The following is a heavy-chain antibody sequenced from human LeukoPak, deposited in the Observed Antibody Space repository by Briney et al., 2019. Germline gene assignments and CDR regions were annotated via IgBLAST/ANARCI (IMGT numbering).Heavy chain of an antibody. D-gene: IGHD4-17*01. J-gene: IGHJ4*02. V-gene: IGHV3-23*01. CDR3: AEAVGTVTSSGYFDY. Sequence: GGSLRLSCAASGSTFSSYAMSWVRQAPGKGLEWVSAISGSGGSTYYADSVKGRFTISRDNSKNTLYLQMNSLRAEDTAVYYCAEAVGTVTSSGYFDYWGQGTLVTVSS. CDR1: GSTFSSYA. CDR2: ISGSGGST.